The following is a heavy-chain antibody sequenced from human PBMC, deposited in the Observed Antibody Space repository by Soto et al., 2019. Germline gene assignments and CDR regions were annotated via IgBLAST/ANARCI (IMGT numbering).Heavy chain of an antibody. Sequence: QVQLVQSGAEVKKPGASVKVSCKASGYTFTSYDINWXXXXXXXGLEWVGWMSPNSGNTGYAQKFQGRVTMTRTTXXXXXXXXXXXXXXXXXXXXXXXXXXXNWGFDYWGQGTLVTVSS. CDR1: GYTFTSYD. CDR2: MSPNSGNT. V-gene: IGHV1-8*01. CDR3: XXXXXNWGFDY. J-gene: IGHJ4*02. D-gene: IGHD7-27*01.